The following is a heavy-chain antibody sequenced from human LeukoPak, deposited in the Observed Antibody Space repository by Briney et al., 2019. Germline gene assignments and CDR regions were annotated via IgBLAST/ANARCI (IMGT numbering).Heavy chain of an antibody. CDR2: INHSGST. V-gene: IGHV4-34*01. CDR3: TRERLRTIFEY. Sequence: SETLSLTCAVYGGSFSGYYWSWIRQPPGKGLEWIGEINHSGSTNYNPSLKSRVTISVDTSKNHFSLQLNSVTPEDTAVYYCTRERLRTIFEYWGQGTLVTVSS. CDR1: GGSFSGYY. D-gene: IGHD4-17*01. J-gene: IGHJ4*02.